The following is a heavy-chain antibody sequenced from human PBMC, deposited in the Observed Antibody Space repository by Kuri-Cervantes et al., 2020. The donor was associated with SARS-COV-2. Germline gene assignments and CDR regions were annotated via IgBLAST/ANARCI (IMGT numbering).Heavy chain of an antibody. V-gene: IGHV4-39*01. Sequence: SETLSLTCTVSGGSISSYYWGWIRQPPGKGLEWIGSIYYSGSTYYNPSLKSRVTISVDTSKNQFSLKLSSVTAADTAVCYCARQMMSSITIFGVVITRNWFDPWGQGTLVTVSS. J-gene: IGHJ5*02. CDR1: GGSISSYY. CDR3: ARQMMSSITIFGVVITRNWFDP. D-gene: IGHD3-3*01. CDR2: IYYSGST.